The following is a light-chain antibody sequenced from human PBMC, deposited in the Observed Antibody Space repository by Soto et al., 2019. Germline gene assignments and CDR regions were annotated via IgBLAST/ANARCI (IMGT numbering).Light chain of an antibody. Sequence: QSVLTQPPSASGSPGQSVTISCTGTSSDVGGYNYVSWYQQHPGKAPKLMIYEVRNRPSGVPDRFSGSKSVNTASLTISGLQAEDEADYYCSSYTPISTYVFGTGTKVTVL. V-gene: IGLV2-8*01. CDR3: SSYTPISTYV. CDR1: SSDVGGYNY. J-gene: IGLJ1*01. CDR2: EVR.